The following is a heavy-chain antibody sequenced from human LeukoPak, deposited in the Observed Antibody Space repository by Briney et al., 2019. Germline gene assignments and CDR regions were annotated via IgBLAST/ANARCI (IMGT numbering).Heavy chain of an antibody. CDR2: INTDGSST. V-gene: IGHV3-74*01. D-gene: IGHD2-2*01. Sequence: GGSLRLSCAASGFTLSNVWMSWVRQAPGKGLVWVSRINTDGSSTSYADSVKGRFTISRDNAKNTLYLQMNSLRAEDTAVYYCARDDREDGIVVVPAAYYWGQGTLVTVSS. CDR3: ARDDREDGIVVVPAAYY. CDR1: GFTLSNVW. J-gene: IGHJ4*02.